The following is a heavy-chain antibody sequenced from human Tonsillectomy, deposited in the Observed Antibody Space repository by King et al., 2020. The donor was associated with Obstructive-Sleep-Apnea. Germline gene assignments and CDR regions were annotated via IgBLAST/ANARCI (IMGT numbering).Heavy chain of an antibody. CDR2: ITAYNAKT. D-gene: IGHD1-14*01. J-gene: IGHJ4*02. CDR1: GYTFTSYS. V-gene: IGHV1-18*04. CDR3: ARHNPSDY. Sequence: QLVQSGAEVKKPGASVKVSCKASGYTFTSYSITWVRQAPGQRLEWMGCITAYNAKTYYAQKLQDRVTMTTDTSTSTAYMELRRLRSDDTAVYYCARHNPSDYWGQGTLVTVSS.